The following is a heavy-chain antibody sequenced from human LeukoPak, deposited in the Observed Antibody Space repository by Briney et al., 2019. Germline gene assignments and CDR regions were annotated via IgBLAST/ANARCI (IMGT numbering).Heavy chain of an antibody. CDR3: AIGSEGLDNWFDP. CDR1: GGTFSSDT. CDR2: IIPILGIA. V-gene: IGHV1-69*02. D-gene: IGHD2-15*01. J-gene: IGHJ5*02. Sequence: SVKVSCKASGGTFSSDTISWVRQAPGQGLEWMGRIIPILGIANYAQKFQGRVTITADKSTSTAYMELSSLRSEDTAVYYCAIGSEGLDNWFDPWGQGTLVTVSS.